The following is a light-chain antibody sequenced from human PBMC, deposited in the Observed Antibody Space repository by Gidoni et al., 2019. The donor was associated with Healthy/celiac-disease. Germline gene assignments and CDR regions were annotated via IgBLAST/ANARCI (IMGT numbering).Light chain of an antibody. CDR1: QSVSSN. CDR2: GAS. J-gene: IGKJ4*01. CDR3: QQYNNWPELT. V-gene: IGKV3-15*01. Sequence: EIVMKQSPATLSVSPGERATLSCRASQSVSSNLDWYQQKPGQAPRLLIYGASTRATGIPARFSGSGSGTEFTLTISSLQSEDFAVYYCQQYNNWPELTFGGGTKVEIK.